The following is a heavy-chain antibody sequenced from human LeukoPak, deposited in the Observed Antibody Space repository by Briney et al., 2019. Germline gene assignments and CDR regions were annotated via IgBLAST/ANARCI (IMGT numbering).Heavy chain of an antibody. CDR3: ARDKTSYYYDSSGYSNSMYV. CDR2: INPSGGST. CDR1: GYTFKIYY. D-gene: IGHD3-22*01. J-gene: IGHJ6*02. V-gene: IGHV1-46*02. Sequence: EASVKVLYKASGYTFKIYYMQWVRQAPGQGLEWMGIINPSGGSTSYAQKFQGRVTMTRDTSTSTVYMELSSLRSEDTAVYYCARDKTSYYYDSSGYSNSMYVCGQGTTVTVSS.